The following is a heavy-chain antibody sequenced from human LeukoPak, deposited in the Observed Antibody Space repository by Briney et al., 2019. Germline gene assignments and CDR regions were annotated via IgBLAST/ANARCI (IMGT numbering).Heavy chain of an antibody. CDR2: IYYSGST. J-gene: IGHJ4*02. CDR3: ARGFYSSSRFDY. CDR1: GGPISNVY. Sequence: SETLSLTCTVSGGPISNVYWSWIRQPPGKGLEWIGCIYYSGSTNYDPSLKSRVTISVDTSKNHFSLKLSSVTAADTAVYYCARGFYSSSRFDYWGQGTLVTVSS. D-gene: IGHD6-13*01. V-gene: IGHV4-59*01.